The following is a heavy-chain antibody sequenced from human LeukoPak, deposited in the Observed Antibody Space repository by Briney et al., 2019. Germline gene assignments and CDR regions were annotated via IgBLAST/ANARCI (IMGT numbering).Heavy chain of an antibody. J-gene: IGHJ5*02. CDR2: GSST. Sequence: GSSTSYPHSVKGPFTISRENAKNRLYMQMNRQRGEDTAVYYCARCPSMVKGILSYNWFDPWGQGTLVTVSS. D-gene: IGHD5-18*01. V-gene: IGHV3-74*01. CDR3: ARCPSMVKGILSYNWFDP.